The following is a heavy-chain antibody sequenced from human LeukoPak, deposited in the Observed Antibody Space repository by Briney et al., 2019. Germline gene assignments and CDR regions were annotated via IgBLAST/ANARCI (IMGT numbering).Heavy chain of an antibody. CDR1: GFTFTSYW. V-gene: IGHV3-7*01. CDR2: IKQDGGEK. Sequence: GGSLRLSCAVSGFTFTSYWMNWVRQAPGKGLEWVASIKQDGGEKSYVDSVKGRFTISRDNAKNSLYLQMSSLRAEDTAVYYCARDGTAAGLYFDLWGQGTLVAVSS. D-gene: IGHD6-13*01. J-gene: IGHJ4*01. CDR3: ARDGTAAGLYFDL.